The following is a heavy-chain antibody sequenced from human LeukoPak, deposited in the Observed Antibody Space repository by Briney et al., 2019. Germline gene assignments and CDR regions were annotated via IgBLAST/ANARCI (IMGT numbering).Heavy chain of an antibody. CDR2: INPNSGGT. CDR3: ARIETSQSGDRVYYFDY. J-gene: IGHJ4*02. D-gene: IGHD7-27*01. Sequence: ASVQVSCKASGYTFTGYYMHWVRQAPGQGLAWMGWINPNSGGTNYAQKFQGRVTMTRDTSISTAYMELSRLRSDDTAVYYCARIETSQSGDRVYYFDYWGQGTLVTVSS. CDR1: GYTFTGYY. V-gene: IGHV1-2*02.